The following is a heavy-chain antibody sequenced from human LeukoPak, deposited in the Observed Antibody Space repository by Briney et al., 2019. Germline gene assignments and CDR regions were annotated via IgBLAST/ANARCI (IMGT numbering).Heavy chain of an antibody. J-gene: IGHJ4*02. CDR2: IKKDGSEK. CDR3: ARDLSGVTGYTYGRGIDY. D-gene: IGHD5-18*01. Sequence: PSETLSLTCTVSGGSLSSYYWSWVRQAPGKGLEWVANIKKDGSEKYYVDSVKGRFTISRDNAKTSLYLQMNSLRAEYTAVYYCARDLSGVTGYTYGRGIDYWGQGTLVTVSS. V-gene: IGHV3-7*01. CDR1: GGSLSSYY.